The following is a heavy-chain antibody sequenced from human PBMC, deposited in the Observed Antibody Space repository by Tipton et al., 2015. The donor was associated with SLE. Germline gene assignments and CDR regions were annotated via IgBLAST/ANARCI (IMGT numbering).Heavy chain of an antibody. J-gene: IGHJ6*02. CDR2: INSDGSST. Sequence: SLRLSCAASGFTFSSYWMHWVRQAPGKGLVWVSRINSDGSSTSYVDSVKGRFTISRDNAKNSLYLQMNSLRAEDTAVYYCARLAVALYYYYGMDVWGQGTTVTVSS. CDR3: ARLAVALYYYYGMDV. D-gene: IGHD6-19*01. CDR1: GFTFSSYW. V-gene: IGHV3-74*01.